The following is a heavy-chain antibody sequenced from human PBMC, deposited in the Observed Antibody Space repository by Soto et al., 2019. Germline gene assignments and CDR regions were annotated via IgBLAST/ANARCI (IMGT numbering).Heavy chain of an antibody. CDR3: ARAVAAAGHFDY. J-gene: IGHJ4*02. D-gene: IGHD6-13*01. V-gene: IGHV4-61*01. Sequence: SETLSLTCTVSGGSVSSGSYYWSCVRQPPGKGLEWIGYIYYSGSTNYNPSLKSRVTISVDTSKNQFSLKLSSVTAADTAVYYCARAVAAAGHFDYWGQGTLVTVSS. CDR2: IYYSGST. CDR1: GGSVSSGSYY.